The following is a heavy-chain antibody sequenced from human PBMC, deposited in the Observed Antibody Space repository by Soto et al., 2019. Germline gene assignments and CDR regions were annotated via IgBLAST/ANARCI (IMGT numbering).Heavy chain of an antibody. CDR1: GFTFSSYA. CDR3: ARERARDSGSYYQQGKGFDY. V-gene: IGHV3-30-3*01. CDR2: ISYDGSNK. Sequence: GGSLRLSCAASGFTFSSYAMHWVRQAPGKGLEWVAVISYDGSNKYYADSVKGRFTISRDNSKNTLYLQMNSLRAEDTAVYYCARERARDSGSYYQQGKGFDYWGQGTLVTVSS. J-gene: IGHJ4*02. D-gene: IGHD1-26*01.